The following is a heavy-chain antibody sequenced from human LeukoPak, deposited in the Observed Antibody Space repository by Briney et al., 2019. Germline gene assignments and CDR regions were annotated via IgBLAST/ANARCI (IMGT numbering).Heavy chain of an antibody. D-gene: IGHD5-18*01. CDR1: GITFSSHA. Sequence: GGSLRLSCAASGITFSSHAMTWVRQAPGKGLEWVAAIRGNGATTDYADSVKGRFTISRDNSKSTLYLQMNSLRAEDTAVYYCASGYSYGRVDYWGQGTLVTVSS. CDR3: ASGYSYGRVDY. CDR2: IRGNGATT. J-gene: IGHJ4*02. V-gene: IGHV3-23*01.